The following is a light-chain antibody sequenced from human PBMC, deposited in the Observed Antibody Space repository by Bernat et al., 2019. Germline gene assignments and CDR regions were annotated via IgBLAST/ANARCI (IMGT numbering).Light chain of an antibody. CDR3: SAWDSSRSAWV. CDR1: SNNVGYQG. Sequence: QAGLTQPPSVSKGLRQTATLTCTGNSNNVGYQGAAWLQQHQGHPPKLLSYRDNNRPSGISERFSASRSGNSASLTIAGLQPEDEADYYCSAWDSSRSAWVFAGGTKLTVL. V-gene: IGLV10-54*04. J-gene: IGLJ3*02. CDR2: RDN.